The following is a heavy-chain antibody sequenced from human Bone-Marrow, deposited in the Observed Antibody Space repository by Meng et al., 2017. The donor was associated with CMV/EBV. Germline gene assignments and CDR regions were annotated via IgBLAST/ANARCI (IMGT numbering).Heavy chain of an antibody. CDR2: INPSGDST. V-gene: IGHV1-46*01. CDR1: GYTFTFYS. D-gene: IGHD3-3*01. CDR3: ARAGIRFLEWLLSAMDV. Sequence: ASVKVSCKASGYTFTFYSMHWMRQAPGQGREWRGVINPSGDSTSYAQKFQGRVTMTRDTSTSTVYMELSSLRSEYTAVYYCARAGIRFLEWLLSAMDVWGQGTTVTVSS. J-gene: IGHJ6*02.